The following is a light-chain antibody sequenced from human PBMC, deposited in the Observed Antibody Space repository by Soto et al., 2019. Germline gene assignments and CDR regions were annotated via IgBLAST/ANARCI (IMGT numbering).Light chain of an antibody. Sequence: DIQMTQSPSTLSASVGDRVTITCRASQSISSWLAWYQQKPGKAPKLLTYKASSLESGVPSRFSDSGSGTEFTPTTSSLQPDDFATYYCQQYNSYWTFGQGTRWIS. V-gene: IGKV1-5*03. CDR2: KAS. J-gene: IGKJ1*01. CDR3: QQYNSYWT. CDR1: QSISSW.